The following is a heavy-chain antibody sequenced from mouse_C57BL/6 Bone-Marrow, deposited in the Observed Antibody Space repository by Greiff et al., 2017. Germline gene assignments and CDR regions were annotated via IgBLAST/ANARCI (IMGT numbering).Heavy chain of an antibody. Sequence: VQLQQPGAELVKPGASVTMSCKASGYTFTSYWITWVKQRPGQGLEWIGDIYPGSGSTTYNEKFKSKATLTVDTSSSTAYMQLSSLTSEDSAVYYCARVTTVVATDYAMDYWGQGTSVTVSS. J-gene: IGHJ4*01. CDR1: GYTFTSYW. CDR2: IYPGSGST. CDR3: ARVTTVVATDYAMDY. D-gene: IGHD1-1*01. V-gene: IGHV1-55*01.